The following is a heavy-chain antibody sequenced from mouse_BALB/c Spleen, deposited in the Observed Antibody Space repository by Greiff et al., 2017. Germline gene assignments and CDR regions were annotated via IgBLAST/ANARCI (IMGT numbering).Heavy chain of an antibody. CDR1: GYTFTSYV. V-gene: IGHV1-14*01. CDR3: ARDYGNYVPPFDY. Sequence: EVQLQESGPELVKPGASVKMSCKASGYTFTSYVMHWVKQKPGQGLEWIGYINPYNDGTKYNEKFKGKATLTSDKSSSTAYMELSSLTSEDSAVYYCARDYGNYVPPFDYWGQGTTLTVSS. CDR2: INPYNDGT. J-gene: IGHJ2*01. D-gene: IGHD2-1*01.